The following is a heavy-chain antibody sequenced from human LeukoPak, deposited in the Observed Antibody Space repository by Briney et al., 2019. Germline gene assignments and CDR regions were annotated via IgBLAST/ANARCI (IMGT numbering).Heavy chain of an antibody. J-gene: IGHJ5*02. Sequence: SVKVSCKASGGTFSSYAISWVRQAPGQGLEWMGGIIPIFGTANYAQKFQGRITITADKSTSTAYMELSSLRSEDTAVYYCARVPAATPNNWFDPWGQGTLVTVSS. CDR2: IIPIFGTA. D-gene: IGHD2-2*01. V-gene: IGHV1-69*06. CDR3: ARVPAATPNNWFDP. CDR1: GGTFSSYA.